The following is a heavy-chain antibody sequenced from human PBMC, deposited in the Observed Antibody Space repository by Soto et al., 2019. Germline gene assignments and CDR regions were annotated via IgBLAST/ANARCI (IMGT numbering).Heavy chain of an antibody. V-gene: IGHV1-69*04. Sequence: SVKVSCKASGGTLSSCTIGWVRQATGQGLEGMGRIIPILGIANYAQKFQGRVTITADKSTSTAYMELSSLSSEDTAVYYCARDFGRYYYILTGYYSYYYYYGMDVWGQGTTVTVSS. CDR2: IIPILGIA. D-gene: IGHD3-9*01. CDR1: GGTLSSCT. J-gene: IGHJ6*02. CDR3: ARDFGRYYYILTGYYSYYYYYGMDV.